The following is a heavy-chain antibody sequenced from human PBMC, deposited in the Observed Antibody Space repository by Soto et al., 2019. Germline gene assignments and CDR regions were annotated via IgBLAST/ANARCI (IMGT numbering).Heavy chain of an antibody. CDR3: ARVHDYGALGNWFDP. D-gene: IGHD4-17*01. V-gene: IGHV4-59*01. CDR2: IYYSGST. Sequence: TSETLSLTCTVSGGSISSYYWSWIRQPPGKGLEWIGYIYYSGSTNYNPSLKSRVTISVDTPKNQFSLKLSSVTAADTAVYYCARVHDYGALGNWFDPWGQGTLVTVSS. CDR1: GGSISSYY. J-gene: IGHJ5*02.